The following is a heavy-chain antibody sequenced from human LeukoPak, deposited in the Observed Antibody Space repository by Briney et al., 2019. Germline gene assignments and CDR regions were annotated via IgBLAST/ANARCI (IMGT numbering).Heavy chain of an antibody. Sequence: GGSLRLPCAASGFTFSSYAMSWVHQAPGKGLEWVSAISGSGGSTYYADSVKGRFTISRDNSKNTLYLQMNSLRAEDTAVYYCAKAQQGKRVPASGMDVWGQGTTVTVSS. CDR2: ISGSGGST. V-gene: IGHV3-23*01. CDR1: GFTFSSYA. D-gene: IGHD2-2*01. CDR3: AKAQQGKRVPASGMDV. J-gene: IGHJ6*02.